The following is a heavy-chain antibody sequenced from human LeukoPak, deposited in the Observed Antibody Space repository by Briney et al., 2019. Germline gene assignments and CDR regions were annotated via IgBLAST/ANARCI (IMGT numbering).Heavy chain of an antibody. CDR3: ARDLLYSGSYRYYYYMDV. D-gene: IGHD1-26*01. V-gene: IGHV3-30-3*01. CDR2: ISYDGSNK. J-gene: IGHJ6*03. Sequence: GGSLRLSCAASGFTFSSYAMHWVRQAPGKGLEWVAVISYDGSNKYYADSVKGRFTISRDNSKNTLYLQMNSLRAEDTAVYYCARDLLYSGSYRYYYYMDVWGKGTTVTVSS. CDR1: GFTFSSYA.